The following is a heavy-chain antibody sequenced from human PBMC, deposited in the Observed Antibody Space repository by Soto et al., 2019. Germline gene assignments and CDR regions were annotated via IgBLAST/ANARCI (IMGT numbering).Heavy chain of an antibody. J-gene: IGHJ4*02. V-gene: IGHV4-59*01. CDR3: ARGRLRLGELSLIY. CDR2: IYYSGST. CDR1: GGSISSYY. Sequence: SETLSLTCTVSGGSISSYYWSWIRQPPGKGLEWIGYIYYSGSTNYNPSLKSRVTISVDTSKNQFSLKLSSVTAADTAVHYCARGRLRLGELSLIYWGQGTLVTVSS. D-gene: IGHD3-16*02.